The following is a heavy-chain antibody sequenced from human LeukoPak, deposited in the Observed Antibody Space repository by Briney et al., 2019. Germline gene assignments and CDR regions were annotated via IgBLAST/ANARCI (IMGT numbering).Heavy chain of an antibody. CDR2: FDPEDGET. CDR1: GYTLTELS. CDR3: ARDQRGDTAMVTADY. Sequence: ASVKVSCKVSGYTLTELSMHWVRQAPGKGLEWMGGFDPEDGETIYAQKFQGRVTMTEDTSTDTAYMELSSLRSEDTAVYYCARDQRGDTAMVTADYWGQGTLVTVSS. V-gene: IGHV1-24*01. D-gene: IGHD5-18*01. J-gene: IGHJ4*02.